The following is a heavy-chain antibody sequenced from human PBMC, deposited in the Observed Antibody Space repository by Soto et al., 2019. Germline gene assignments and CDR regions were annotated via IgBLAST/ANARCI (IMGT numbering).Heavy chain of an antibody. CDR2: ISYDGSNK. CDR3: AKEGGYYGSGSYSVGENYYGMDV. V-gene: IGHV3-30*18. Sequence: QVQLVESGGGVVQPGRSLRLSCAASGFTFSSYGMHWVRQAPGKGLEWVAVISYDGSNKYYADSVKGRFTISRDNSKNTLYLQMNSLRAEDTAVYYCAKEGGYYGSGSYSVGENYYGMDVWGQGTTVTDSS. J-gene: IGHJ6*02. CDR1: GFTFSSYG. D-gene: IGHD3-10*01.